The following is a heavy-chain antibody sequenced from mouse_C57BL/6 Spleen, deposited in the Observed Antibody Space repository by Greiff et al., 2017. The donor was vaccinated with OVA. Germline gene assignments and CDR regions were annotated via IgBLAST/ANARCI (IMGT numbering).Heavy chain of an antibody. J-gene: IGHJ2*01. CDR1: GYTFTSYW. Sequence: QVQLQQPGAELVKPGASVKLSCKASGYTFTSYWMQWVKQRPGQGLEWIGEIDPSDSYTNYNQNFKGQATLTVDTYSSPAYMQHSSLTSEDSTVYYCARTADSSGYDYFDYWGQGTTLTVSS. CDR3: ARTADSSGYDYFDY. V-gene: IGHV1-50*01. D-gene: IGHD3-2*02. CDR2: IDPSDSYT.